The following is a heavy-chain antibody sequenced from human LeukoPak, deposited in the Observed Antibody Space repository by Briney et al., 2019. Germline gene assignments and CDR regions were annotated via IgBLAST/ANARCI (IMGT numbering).Heavy chain of an antibody. CDR1: GGSISSSNW. D-gene: IGHD3-10*01. CDR3: ARGLWFGDRDAFDI. V-gene: IGHV4-4*02. CDR2: IHHGGST. Sequence: SETLSLTCAVSGGSISSSNWWSWVRQPPGKGLEWIGEIHHGGSTNYNPSLKSRVTISVDKSKKQFSLKLSSVTAADTAVYYCARGLWFGDRDAFDIWGQGTMVTVSS. J-gene: IGHJ3*02.